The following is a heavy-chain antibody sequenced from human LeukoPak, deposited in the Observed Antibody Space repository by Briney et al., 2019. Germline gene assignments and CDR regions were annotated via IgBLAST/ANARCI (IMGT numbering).Heavy chain of an antibody. CDR2: IYYSGSI. Sequence: PSETLPLTRSVSGGSISGHFWTWIRQPPGKGLEWIGYIYYSGSISYSPSLKGRVTFSVDSSKNQFSLKVASVTAADTAVYYCARQAQCSGATCNPFDFWGQGTVVRVSS. CDR3: ARQAQCSGATCNPFDF. V-gene: IGHV4-59*08. CDR1: GGSISGHF. D-gene: IGHD2-15*01. J-gene: IGHJ4*02.